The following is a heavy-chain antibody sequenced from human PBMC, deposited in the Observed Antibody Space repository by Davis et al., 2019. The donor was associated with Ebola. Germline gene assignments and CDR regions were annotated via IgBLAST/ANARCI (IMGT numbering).Heavy chain of an antibody. CDR2: LSASGGGK. CDR3: ATDSSGYERLYYTYYMDV. V-gene: IGHV3-23*01. J-gene: IGHJ6*03. CDR1: GFTFSGYD. Sequence: GGSLRLSCTVSGFTFSGYDMSWVRQAPGKGLEWVSLLSASGGGKYYADSVRGRFTISRDNSKNPMYLEMNSLRADDTAIYYCATDSSGYERLYYTYYMDVWGRGTTVSVSS. D-gene: IGHD3-22*01.